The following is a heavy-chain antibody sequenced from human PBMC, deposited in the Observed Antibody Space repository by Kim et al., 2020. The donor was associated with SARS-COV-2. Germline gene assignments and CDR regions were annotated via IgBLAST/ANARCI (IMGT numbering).Heavy chain of an antibody. CDR2: IYHSGST. Sequence: SETLSLTCAVSGGSISSSNWWSWVRQPPGKGLEWIGEIYHSGSTNYNPSLKSRVTISVDKSKNQFSLKLSSVTAADTAVYYCATYSSGWYAKSVDYWGQGTLVTVSS. J-gene: IGHJ4*02. CDR1: GGSISSSNW. CDR3: ATYSSGWYAKSVDY. V-gene: IGHV4-4*02. D-gene: IGHD6-19*01.